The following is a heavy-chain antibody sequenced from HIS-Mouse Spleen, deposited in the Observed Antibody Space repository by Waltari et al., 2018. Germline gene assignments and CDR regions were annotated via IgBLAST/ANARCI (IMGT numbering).Heavy chain of an antibody. D-gene: IGHD6-13*01. J-gene: IGHJ2*01. CDR3: AREIPYSSSWYDWYFDL. V-gene: IGHV4-39*07. CDR2: IYYSGST. CDR1: GCSISSSSYY. Sequence: QLQLQESGPGLVKPSETLSLTCTVSGCSISSSSYYCGWIRKPPGKGLEWIGSIYYSGSTYYNPSLKSRVTISVDTSKNQFSLKLSSVTAADTAVYYCAREIPYSSSWYDWYFDLWGRGTLVTVSS.